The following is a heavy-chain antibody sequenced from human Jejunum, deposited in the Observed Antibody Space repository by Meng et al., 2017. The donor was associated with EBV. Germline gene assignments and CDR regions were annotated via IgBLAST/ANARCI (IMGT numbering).Heavy chain of an antibody. CDR3: AHKGSGSYPLDY. CDR1: GFSLSANGVG. Sequence: QITWNESGPPLVEPTPTLTLTCTFSGFSLSANGVGVAWIRQPPGQALEWLAVIYWDDSRLYSPSLRSRLTITKDTSKNQVVLIMTNMDPVDTATYYCAHKGSGSYPLDYWGQGTLVTVSS. CDR2: IYWDDSR. J-gene: IGHJ4*02. D-gene: IGHD1-26*01. V-gene: IGHV2-5*02.